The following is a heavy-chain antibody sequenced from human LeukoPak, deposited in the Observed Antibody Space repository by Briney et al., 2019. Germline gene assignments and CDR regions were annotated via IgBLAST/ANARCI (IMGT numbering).Heavy chain of an antibody. V-gene: IGHV1-2*02. CDR1: GYIFTGYY. CDR3: ARDLYILWFGESIIDY. D-gene: IGHD3-10*01. CDR2: INPNSGDT. J-gene: IGHJ4*02. Sequence: ASVKVSCKASGYIFTGYYMHWVRQAPGQGLEWMGWINPNSGDTNYAQKLQGRVTMTTDTSTSTAYMELRSLRSDDTAVYYCARDLYILWFGESIIDYWGQGTLVTISS.